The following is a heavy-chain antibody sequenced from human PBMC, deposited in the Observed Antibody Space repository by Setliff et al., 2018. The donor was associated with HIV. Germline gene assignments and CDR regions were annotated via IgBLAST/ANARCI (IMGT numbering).Heavy chain of an antibody. CDR2: ISSGGSVI. D-gene: IGHD3-10*01. J-gene: IGHJ3*02. CDR3: ARVGNYMAYGFDI. V-gene: IGHV3-48*04. CDR1: EFTFDTYP. Sequence: GGSLRLSCAASEFTFDTYPMTWVRQTPGKGLEWLSYISSGGSVIYYADSVKGRFTISRDSGKNSVLLQMNSLRAEDTAVYYCARVGNYMAYGFDIWGQGTLVTVSS.